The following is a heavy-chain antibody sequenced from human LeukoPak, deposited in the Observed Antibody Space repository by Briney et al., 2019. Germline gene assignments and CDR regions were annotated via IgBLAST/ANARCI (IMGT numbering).Heavy chain of an antibody. CDR3: ATSTYGDPYYYGMDV. CDR1: GYTFTSYG. CDR2: ISAYNGNT. D-gene: IGHD4-17*01. V-gene: IGHV1-18*01. Sequence: ASVEVSCKASGYTFTSYGISWVRQAPGQGLEWMGWISAYNGNTNYAQKLQGRVTMTTDTSTSTAYMELRSLRSDDTAVYYCATSTYGDPYYYGMDVWAKGPRSPSP. J-gene: IGHJ6*02.